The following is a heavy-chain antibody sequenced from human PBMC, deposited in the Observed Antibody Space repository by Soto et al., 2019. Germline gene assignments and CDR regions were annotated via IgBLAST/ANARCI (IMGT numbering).Heavy chain of an antibody. CDR2: ISGSGGST. V-gene: IGHV3-23*01. Sequence: PGGSLRLSCAASGFTFSSYAMSWVRQAPGKGLEWVSAISGSGGSTYYADSVKGRFTISRDNSKNTLYLQMNSLRAEDTAVYYCAKGTSGPITIFGVVAPYYFDYWGQGTLVTVSS. D-gene: IGHD3-3*01. J-gene: IGHJ4*02. CDR1: GFTFSSYA. CDR3: AKGTSGPITIFGVVAPYYFDY.